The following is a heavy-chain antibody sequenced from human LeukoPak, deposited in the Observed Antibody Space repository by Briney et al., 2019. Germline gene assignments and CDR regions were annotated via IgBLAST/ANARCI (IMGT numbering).Heavy chain of an antibody. CDR2: ISFDGSGK. CDR3: ARYIAVAGSHYFYGMDV. CDR1: GFTFSNYA. V-gene: IGHV3-30-3*01. J-gene: IGHJ6*02. D-gene: IGHD6-19*01. Sequence: PGGSLRLSCAASGFTFSNYAMHWVRQAPGKGLEWVAIISFDGSGKYYADSVKGRFSISRDNSQNTLFLQMNSLRAEDTAIYYCARYIAVAGSHYFYGMDVWGQGTTVTVSS.